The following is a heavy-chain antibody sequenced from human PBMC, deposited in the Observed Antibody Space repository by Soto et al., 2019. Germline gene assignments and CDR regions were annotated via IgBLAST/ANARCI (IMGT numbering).Heavy chain of an antibody. CDR2: IIPIFGTA. V-gene: IGHV1-69*06. CDR3: ARMAPYAGRIDY. CDR1: GGTFSSYA. J-gene: IGHJ4*02. D-gene: IGHD3-10*01. Sequence: SVKVSCKASGGTFSSYAISWVRQAPGQGLEWMGGIIPIFGTANYAQKFQGRVTITADKSTSTAYMELSSLRSEDTAVYYCARMAPYAGRIDYWGQGTLVTVSS.